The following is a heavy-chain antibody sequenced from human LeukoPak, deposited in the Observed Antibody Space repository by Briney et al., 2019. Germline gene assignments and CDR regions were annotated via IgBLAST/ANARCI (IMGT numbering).Heavy chain of an antibody. CDR3: ARVGTMIVVRGAFDI. J-gene: IGHJ3*02. CDR2: ISYDGSNK. CDR1: GFTVSSNY. V-gene: IGHV3-30*03. Sequence: GGSLRLSCAASGFTVSSNYMSWVRQAPGKGLEWVAVISYDGSNKYYADSVKGRFTISRDNSKNTLYLQMNSLRAEDTAVYYCARVGTMIVVRGAFDIWGQGTMVTVSS. D-gene: IGHD3-22*01.